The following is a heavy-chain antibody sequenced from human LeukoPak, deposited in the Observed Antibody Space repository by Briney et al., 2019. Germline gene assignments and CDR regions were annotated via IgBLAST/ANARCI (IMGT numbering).Heavy chain of an antibody. V-gene: IGHV3-15*04. D-gene: IGHD2-15*01. CDR1: GLTFSNAW. Sequence: GGPLRLSCVVSGLTFSNAWMTWVRQAPGKGLEWVGRIESKTDGGATDYAAPVKGRFTISRDDSKNTQYLQMNSLKTEDTAVYYCSTLAYCSGGRCYGFDYWGQGALVTVSS. CDR2: IESKTDGGAT. J-gene: IGHJ4*02. CDR3: STLAYCSGGRCYGFDY.